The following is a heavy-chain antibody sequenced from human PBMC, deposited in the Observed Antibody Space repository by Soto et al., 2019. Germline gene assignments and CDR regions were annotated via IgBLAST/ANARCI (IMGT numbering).Heavy chain of an antibody. J-gene: IGHJ4*02. D-gene: IGHD3-10*01. Sequence: PSETLSLTCSVSGGSMSEYFWSWIRQSPGKGLEWIGYIYYLGSTDYNPSLKSRVTISVDTSKRQFSLRLTSVTAADTAVYYCARDAYGGSGSPYPAYWGPGTQVTVSS. CDR1: GGSMSEYF. V-gene: IGHV4-59*01. CDR2: IYYLGST. CDR3: ARDAYGGSGSPYPAY.